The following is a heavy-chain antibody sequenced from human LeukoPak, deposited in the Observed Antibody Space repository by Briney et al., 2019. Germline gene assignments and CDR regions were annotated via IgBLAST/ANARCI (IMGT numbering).Heavy chain of an antibody. V-gene: IGHV3-30-3*01. CDR2: ISYDGSNK. D-gene: IGHD5-12*01. CDR3: ARDGGYSGYDPYYFDY. J-gene: IGHJ4*02. CDR1: GFTFSSYA. Sequence: PGGSLRLSCAASGFTFSSYAMHWVRQAPGKGLEWVAVISYDGSNKYYADSVKGRFTISRDNSKNTLYLQMNSLRAEDTAVYYCARDGGYSGYDPYYFDYWGQGTLVTVSS.